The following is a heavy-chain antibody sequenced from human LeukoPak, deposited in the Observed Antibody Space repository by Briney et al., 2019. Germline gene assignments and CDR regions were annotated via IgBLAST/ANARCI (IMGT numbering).Heavy chain of an antibody. J-gene: IGHJ4*02. Sequence: GGSLRLSCAASGFPFSDYGMYWVRQAPGKGLEWLAVISHDGNNKYYADSVKGRITISRDNSMNTLYLQMNSLRAEDTAVYYCAKDFSLANYDILTGYIDYWGQGTLVTVSS. CDR1: GFPFSDYG. D-gene: IGHD3-9*01. CDR3: AKDFSLANYDILTGYIDY. CDR2: ISHDGNNK. V-gene: IGHV3-30*18.